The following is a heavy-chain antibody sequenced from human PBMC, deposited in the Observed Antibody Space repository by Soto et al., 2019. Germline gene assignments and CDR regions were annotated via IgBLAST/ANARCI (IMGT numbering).Heavy chain of an antibody. Sequence: QVQLVQSGAEVKKPGASVKVSCKASGYTFTSYGISWVRQAPGQGLEWMGWISAYNGNTNYAQKPQGRVIMTRDTSTSTAYMELRSLRSDDTAVYYGARDHGSGKNLGRWEDYWGQGTLVTVSS. CDR1: GYTFTSYG. CDR3: ARDHGSGKNLGRWEDY. CDR2: ISAYNGNT. J-gene: IGHJ4*02. D-gene: IGHD3-10*01. V-gene: IGHV1-18*01.